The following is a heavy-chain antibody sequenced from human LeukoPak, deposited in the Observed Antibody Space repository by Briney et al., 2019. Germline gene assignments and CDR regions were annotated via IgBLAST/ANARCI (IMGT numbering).Heavy chain of an antibody. CDR3: SRTTYYDFWSGYYPDY. J-gene: IGHJ4*02. CDR2: INPNSGNT. V-gene: IGHV1-8*02. CDR1: GYTFTSYG. D-gene: IGHD3-3*01. Sequence: GASVKVSCKASGYTFTSYGINWVRQATGQGLEWMGWINPNSGNTGYAQKFQGRVTMTSNTSISTAYMDLNSLSSEDTAVYYCSRTTYYDFWSGYYPDYWGQGTLVTAS.